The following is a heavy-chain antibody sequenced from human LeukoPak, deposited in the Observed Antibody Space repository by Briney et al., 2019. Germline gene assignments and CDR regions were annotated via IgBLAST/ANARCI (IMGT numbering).Heavy chain of an antibody. Sequence: PSETLSLTCTVSGGSMSHHWSWIRQSPGKGLEWIGYISHTASTNYNPSLKSRVTISVDTSKNQFSLKLSSVTAADTAVYYCARLRILVPAAIGCFDYWGQGTLVTVSS. CDR3: ARLRILVPAAIGCFDY. CDR1: GGSMSHH. D-gene: IGHD2-2*01. J-gene: IGHJ4*02. V-gene: IGHV4-59*08. CDR2: ISHTAST.